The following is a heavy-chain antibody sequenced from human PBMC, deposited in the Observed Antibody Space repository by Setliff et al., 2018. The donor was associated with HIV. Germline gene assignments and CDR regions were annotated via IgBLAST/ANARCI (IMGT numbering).Heavy chain of an antibody. J-gene: IGHJ3*02. V-gene: IGHV1-69*10. CDR2: IIPILGIA. CDR3: ARSGKANDAFDI. CDR1: GGTFSSYA. Sequence: SVKVSCKASGGTFSSYAISWVRQAPGQGLEWMGGIIPILGIANYAQKCQGRVTITADKSTSTAYMELSSLRSEDTAVYYCARSGKANDAFDIWGQGTMVTVSS. D-gene: IGHD6-13*01.